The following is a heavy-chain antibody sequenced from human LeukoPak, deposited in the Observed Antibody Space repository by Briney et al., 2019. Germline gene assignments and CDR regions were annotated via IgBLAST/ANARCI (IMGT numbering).Heavy chain of an antibody. CDR3: AKSRGYHLALDY. CDR1: GFTFSSYA. D-gene: IGHD2-2*01. V-gene: IGHV3-23*01. CDR2: ISGSGGST. Sequence: QTGGSLRLSCAASGFTFSSYAMSWVRQAPGKGLEWVSAISGSGGSTYYADSVKGRFTISRDNSKNTLYLQMNSLRAEDTAVYYCAKSRGYHLALDYWGQGTLVTVSS. J-gene: IGHJ4*02.